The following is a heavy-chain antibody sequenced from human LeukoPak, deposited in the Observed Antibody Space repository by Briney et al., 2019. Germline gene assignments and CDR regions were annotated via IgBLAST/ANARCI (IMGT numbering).Heavy chain of an antibody. CDR1: GVTFSRYG. CDR3: AREYSSSSSYY. Sequence: GGSLALSCAASGVTFSRYGMHWLSQAPGKGLEWVALISYDGSNKYYAVSLKGRFTISRDNAKNSLYMQMNSLTAEDTAVYYCAREYSSSSSYYWGQGTLVTVSS. D-gene: IGHD6-6*01. CDR2: ISYDGSNK. V-gene: IGHV3-30*03. J-gene: IGHJ4*02.